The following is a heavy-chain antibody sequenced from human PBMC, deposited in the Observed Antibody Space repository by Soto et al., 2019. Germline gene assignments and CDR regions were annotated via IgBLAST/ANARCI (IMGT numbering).Heavy chain of an antibody. CDR1: GFTFSDYV. CDR3: AKGGDYWSGFSPD. J-gene: IGHJ4*02. V-gene: IGHV3-23*01. CDR2: IGASGGSS. Sequence: GGSLRLSCAASGFTFSDYVMSWVRQAPGKGLEWVEGIGASGGSSYDVGSVRGRLTISKDNSKNTLFLQMNSLTDEDTAVYYCAKGGDYWSGFSPDWGQGTLVTVSS. D-gene: IGHD3-3*01.